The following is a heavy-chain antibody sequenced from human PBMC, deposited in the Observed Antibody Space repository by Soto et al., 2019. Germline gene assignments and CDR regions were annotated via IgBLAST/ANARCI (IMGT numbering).Heavy chain of an antibody. V-gene: IGHV3-7*01. CDR3: ARDGVMPGLYFDL. J-gene: IGHJ4*02. CDR2: IKQDGTER. D-gene: IGHD2-21*01. Sequence: EVQLVESGGGLVQPGGSLRLSCAASGFRFTDYWMNWVRQAPGKGLEWVASIKQDGTERSYVDYVKGRFTISRDNAKNSLFLQVHSLRAEDTAVYYCARDGVMPGLYFDLWGQGTLVTVSS. CDR1: GFRFTDYW.